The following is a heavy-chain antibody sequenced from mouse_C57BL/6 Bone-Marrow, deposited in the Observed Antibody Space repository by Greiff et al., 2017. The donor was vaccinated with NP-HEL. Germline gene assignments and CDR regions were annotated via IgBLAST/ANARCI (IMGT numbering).Heavy chain of an antibody. Sequence: VQLQQSGAELAKPGDSVKLSCKASGYTFTSYWLHWVQQRPGQGLDWIGYITPSSGYTKYNQKFKDKATLTADKSSSTAYMQLSSLTYEDSAVYYCARSRCYAMDYWGQGTSVTVSS. CDR2: ITPSSGYT. CDR3: ARSRCYAMDY. V-gene: IGHV1-7*01. J-gene: IGHJ4*01. CDR1: GYTFTSYW.